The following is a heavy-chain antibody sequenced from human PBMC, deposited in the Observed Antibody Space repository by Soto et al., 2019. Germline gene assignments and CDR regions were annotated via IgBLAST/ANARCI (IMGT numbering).Heavy chain of an antibody. Sequence: EVQLLESGGGLVQPGGSLRLSCAASGFTFSSYAMSWVRQAPGKGLEWVSAISGSGGSTYYADSVKGRFTISRDNSKNTLYRQMNSLRAEDTAVYYCATLYHYYYYGMDVWGQGTTVTVSS. V-gene: IGHV3-23*01. CDR2: ISGSGGST. CDR3: ATLYHYYYYGMDV. J-gene: IGHJ6*02. CDR1: GFTFSSYA.